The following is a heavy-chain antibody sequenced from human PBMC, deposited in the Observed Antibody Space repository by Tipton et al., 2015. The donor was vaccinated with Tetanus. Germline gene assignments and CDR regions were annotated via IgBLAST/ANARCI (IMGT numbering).Heavy chain of an antibody. D-gene: IGHD4-11*01. Sequence: SLRLSCAAPGFTFSNAWMSWVRQAPGKGLEWVGRIKSKTDGGTTDYAAPVKGRFTISRDDSKNTLYLQMNSLKTEDTAVYYCTTDPPTVRHYYYYYGMDVWGQGTTVTVSS. CDR3: TTDPPTVRHYYYYYGMDV. J-gene: IGHJ6*02. V-gene: IGHV3-15*01. CDR2: IKSKTDGGTT. CDR1: GFTFSNAW.